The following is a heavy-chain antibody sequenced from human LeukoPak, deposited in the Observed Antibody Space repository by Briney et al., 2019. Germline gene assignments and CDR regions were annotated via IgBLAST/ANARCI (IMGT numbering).Heavy chain of an antibody. CDR3: ARLSNHYYGSGSYFRGSFDY. D-gene: IGHD3-10*01. Sequence: GESLKTSCKGPGYSFTNYLNGRGRQMPGEGLEWMGSIYPGVSDTRYSPSFQGQVTIPADKSISTAYLQWSSLKASDTAMYYCARLSNHYYGSGSYFRGSFDYWGQGTLVTVSS. V-gene: IGHV5-51*01. J-gene: IGHJ4*02. CDR2: IYPGVSDT. CDR1: GYSFTNYL.